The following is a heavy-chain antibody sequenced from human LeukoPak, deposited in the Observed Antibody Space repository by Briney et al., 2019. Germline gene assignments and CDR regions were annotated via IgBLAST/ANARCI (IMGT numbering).Heavy chain of an antibody. D-gene: IGHD2-8*01. J-gene: IGHJ4*02. Sequence: SETLSLTCTVSGGSISSYHWSWIRQPAGKGLEWIGRIYTSGSTNYNPSLQSRVTMSVDTSKNQFSLKLSSVTAADTAVYYCARSLGYCTNGVCPRYFDYWGQGTLVTVSS. CDR3: ARSLGYCTNGVCPRYFDY. V-gene: IGHV4-4*07. CDR1: GGSISSYH. CDR2: IYTSGST.